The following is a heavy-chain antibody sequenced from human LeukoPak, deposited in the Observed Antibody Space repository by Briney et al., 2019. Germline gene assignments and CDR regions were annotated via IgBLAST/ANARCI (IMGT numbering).Heavy chain of an antibody. CDR3: ARDGGRWLQLVPTYFDY. CDR2: INWNGGST. CDR1: GFTFDDYG. J-gene: IGHJ4*02. Sequence: PGGSLRLSCAASGFTFDDYGMSWVRQAPGKGLEWVSGINWNGGSTGYADSVKGRFTISRDNAKNSLYLQMNSLRAEDTAVYYCARDGGRWLQLVPTYFDYWGQGTLVTVSS. V-gene: IGHV3-20*04. D-gene: IGHD5-24*01.